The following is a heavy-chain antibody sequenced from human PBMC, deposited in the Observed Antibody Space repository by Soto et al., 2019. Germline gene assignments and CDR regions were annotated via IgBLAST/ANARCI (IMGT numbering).Heavy chain of an antibody. CDR1: GFNFDDYG. D-gene: IGHD3-10*01. Sequence: EVQLVESGGGVEQPGRSLRLSCAASGFNFDDYGMNWVRQAPGKGLEWVSGIGWDGGSIGYADSVKGRFIISRDNAKKSLYLQMDSRRIEDTALYYCATGPGGYYNSGSQTRWFYYYMDVWGKGTTVTVSS. J-gene: IGHJ6*03. CDR2: IGWDGGSI. CDR3: ATGPGGYYNSGSQTRWFYYYMDV. V-gene: IGHV3-9*01.